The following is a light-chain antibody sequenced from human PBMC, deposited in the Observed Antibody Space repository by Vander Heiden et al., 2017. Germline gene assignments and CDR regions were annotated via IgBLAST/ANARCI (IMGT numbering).Light chain of an antibody. J-gene: IGLJ2*01. CDR1: SSDVGGYNY. V-gene: IGLV2-11*01. CDR2: DVS. CDR3: CSYAGSYTFEGV. Sequence: QPALTQPRSVSGSPGQSVTISCTGTSSDVGGYNYVSWYQQHPGKAPKLMIYDVSKRPSGVPDRFSGSKSGNTASLTISGLQAEDEADYYCCSYAGSYTFEGVFGGGTKLTVL.